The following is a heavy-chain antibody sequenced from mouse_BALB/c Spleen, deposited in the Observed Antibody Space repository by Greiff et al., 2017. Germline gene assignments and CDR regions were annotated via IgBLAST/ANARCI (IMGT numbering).Heavy chain of an antibody. D-gene: IGHD2-4*01. CDR3: AREGDYGVDY. J-gene: IGHJ2*01. CDR1: GFTFSSFG. Sequence: EVMLVESGGGLVQPGGSRKLSCAASGFTFSSFGMHWVRQAPEKGLEWVAYISSGSSTIYYADTVKGRFTISRDNPKNTLFLQMTSLRSEDTAMYYCAREGDYGVDYWGQGTTLTVSS. V-gene: IGHV5-17*02. CDR2: ISSGSSTI.